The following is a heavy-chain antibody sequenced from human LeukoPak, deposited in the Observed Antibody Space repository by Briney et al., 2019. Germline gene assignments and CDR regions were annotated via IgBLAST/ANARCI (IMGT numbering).Heavy chain of an antibody. Sequence: PGESLRLSCAASGFTFSNYAMGWVRQAPGKGLEWVSGISGSGGSTYYADSVKGRFTISRDNSKNTLYLQMNSLRAEDTAEYYCAKRGIAGSGRYYNAAWFDPWGQGTLVTVSS. CDR3: AKRGIAGSGRYYNAAWFDP. CDR1: GFTFSNYA. D-gene: IGHD3-10*01. V-gene: IGHV3-23*01. J-gene: IGHJ5*02. CDR2: ISGSGGST.